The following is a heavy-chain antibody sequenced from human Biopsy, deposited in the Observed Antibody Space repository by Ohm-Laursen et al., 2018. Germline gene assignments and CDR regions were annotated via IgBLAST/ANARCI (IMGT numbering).Heavy chain of an antibody. CDR2: IYDRGSTA. V-gene: IGHV4-61*01. J-gene: IGHJ4*02. CDR3: ARGMRSSGWPYFDP. CDR1: GDSVSSGSFY. Sequence: TLSLTCTVSGDSVSSGSFYWTWIRQPPGQGLEYIGYIYDRGSTANYNPSLESRVTISVDMPKNQFSLKLSSVTAADTAIYYCARGMRSSGWPYFDPWGQGTLVTVSS. D-gene: IGHD6-19*01.